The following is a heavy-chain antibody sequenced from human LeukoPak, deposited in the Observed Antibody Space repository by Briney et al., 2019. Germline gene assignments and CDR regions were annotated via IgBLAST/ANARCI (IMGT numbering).Heavy chain of an antibody. V-gene: IGHV4-30-2*01. D-gene: IGHD3-9*01. CDR3: ARGDDILTGYQN. CDR1: GGSISSGGYS. J-gene: IGHJ4*02. Sequence: SQTLSLTCAVSGGSISSGGYSWSWIRQPPGKGLEWIGYIYHSGSTYYNPSLKSRVTISVDGSKNQFSLKLSSVTAADTAVYYCARGDDILTGYQNWGQGTLVTVSS. CDR2: IYHSGST.